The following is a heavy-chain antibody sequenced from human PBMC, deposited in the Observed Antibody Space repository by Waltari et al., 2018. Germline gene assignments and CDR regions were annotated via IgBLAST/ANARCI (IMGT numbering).Heavy chain of an antibody. CDR3: ARERGSSGVYYIDY. Sequence: DVQLLESGGGLVQPGGSLRLSCEASGFPFSDFALTWVRQAPGQGLEWVSTIRPSAERTYYAGSVKGRFSVSRDNSMNTHYLQLEFLRPEDTAIYFCARERGSSGVYYIDYWGQGTLVSVSS. V-gene: IGHV3-23*01. J-gene: IGHJ4*02. CDR2: IRPSAERT. D-gene: IGHD3-10*01. CDR1: GFPFSDFA.